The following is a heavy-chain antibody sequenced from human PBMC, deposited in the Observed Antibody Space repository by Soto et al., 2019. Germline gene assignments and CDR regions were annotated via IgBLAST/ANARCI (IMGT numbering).Heavy chain of an antibody. J-gene: IGHJ6*03. D-gene: IGHD6-6*01. V-gene: IGHV4-39*07. CDR2: INHSGST. CDR1: GGSISSGDYY. CDR3: ARLLGSSTQNYYYYYMDV. Sequence: SETLSLTCTVSGGSISSGDYYWSWIRQPPGKGLEWIGEINHSGSTNYNPSLKSRVTISVDTSKNHFSLKLSSVTAADTAVYYCARLLGSSTQNYYYYYMDVWGKGTTVTVSS.